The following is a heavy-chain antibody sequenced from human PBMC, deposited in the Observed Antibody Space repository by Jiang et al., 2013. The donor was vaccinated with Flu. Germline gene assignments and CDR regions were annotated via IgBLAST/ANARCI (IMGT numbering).Heavy chain of an antibody. CDR1: GGSISSYY. V-gene: IGHV4-59*01. Sequence: LVKPSETLSLTCTVSGGSISSYYWSWIRQPPGKGLEWIGYIYYSGSTNYNPSLKSRVTISVDTSKNQFSLKLSSVTAADTAVYYCARDVHEGPYYYYGMDVVGQGTTVTVSS. J-gene: IGHJ6*02. CDR3: ARDVHEGPYYYYGMDV. CDR2: IYYSGST.